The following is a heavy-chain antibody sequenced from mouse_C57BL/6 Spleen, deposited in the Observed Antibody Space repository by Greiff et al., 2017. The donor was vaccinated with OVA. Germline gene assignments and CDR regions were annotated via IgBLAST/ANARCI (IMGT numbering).Heavy chain of an antibody. Sequence: EVQGVESGEGLVKPGGSLKLSCAASGFTFSSYAMSWVRQTPEKRLEWVAYISSGGDYIYYADTVKGRFTISRDNARNTLYLQMSSLKSEDTAMYYCTRGGGYYERMDYWGQGTSVTVSS. D-gene: IGHD1-1*01. V-gene: IGHV5-9-1*02. CDR3: TRGGGYYERMDY. CDR1: GFTFSSYA. CDR2: ISSGGDYI. J-gene: IGHJ4*01.